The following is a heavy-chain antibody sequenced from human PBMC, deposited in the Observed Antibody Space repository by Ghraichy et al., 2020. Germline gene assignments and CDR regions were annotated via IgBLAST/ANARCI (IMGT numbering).Heavy chain of an antibody. J-gene: IGHJ4*02. CDR3: ARSASTTYTSGWFGVYFDF. CDR2: IYYSGTP. D-gene: IGHD6-19*01. Sequence: SETLSLTCTVSGGSISSSSHYWGWIRQPPGKGLEWIANIYYSGTPYYNPSLKRRVTISVDTSKNQFSLKLSSVTAAETAVYYCARSASTTYTSGWFGVYFDFWGQGTLVTVSS. V-gene: IGHV4-39*01. CDR1: GGSISSSSHY.